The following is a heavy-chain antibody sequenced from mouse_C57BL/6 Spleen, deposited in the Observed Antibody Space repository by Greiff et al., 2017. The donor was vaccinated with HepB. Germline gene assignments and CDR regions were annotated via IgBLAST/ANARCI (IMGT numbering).Heavy chain of an antibody. CDR2: IRNKANGYTT. CDR3: ARSDDYDGFDY. V-gene: IGHV7-3*01. D-gene: IGHD2-4*01. Sequence: EVKVEESGGGLVQPGGSLSLSCAASGFTFTDYYMSWVRQPPGKALEWLGFIRNKANGYTTEYSASVKGRFTISRDNSQSILYLQMNALRAEDSATYYCARSDDYDGFDYWGQGTTLTVSS. CDR1: GFTFTDYY. J-gene: IGHJ2*01.